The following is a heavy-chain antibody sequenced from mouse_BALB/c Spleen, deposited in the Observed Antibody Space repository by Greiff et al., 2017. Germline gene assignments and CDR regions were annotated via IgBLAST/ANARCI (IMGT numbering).Heavy chain of an antibody. D-gene: IGHD1-1*01. Sequence: VQLQQPGAELVKPGASVKLSCKASGYTFTSYWMHWVKQRPGQGLEWIGEIDPSDSYTNYNQKFKGKATLTVDKSSSTAYMQLSSLTSEDSAVYYCARRATVVAIDYAMDYWGQGTSVTVSS. J-gene: IGHJ4*01. CDR1: GYTFTSYW. CDR3: ARRATVVAIDYAMDY. CDR2: IDPSDSYT. V-gene: IGHV1-69*02.